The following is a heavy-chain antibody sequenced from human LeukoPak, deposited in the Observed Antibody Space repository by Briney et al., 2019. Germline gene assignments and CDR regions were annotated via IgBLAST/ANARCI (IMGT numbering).Heavy chain of an antibody. Sequence: PGGSLRLSCAASGFTFSSYSMNWVRQAPGKGLEWVSAISGSGGSTYYADSVRGRFTISRDNSKNTLYLQMNSLRAEDTAVYYCAKDQDYYDSSGYYYPDYWGQGTLVTVSS. J-gene: IGHJ4*02. V-gene: IGHV3-23*01. CDR3: AKDQDYYDSSGYYYPDY. CDR2: ISGSGGST. D-gene: IGHD3-22*01. CDR1: GFTFSSYS.